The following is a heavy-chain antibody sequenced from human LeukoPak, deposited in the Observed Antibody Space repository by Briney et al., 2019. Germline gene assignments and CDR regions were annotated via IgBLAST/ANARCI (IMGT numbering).Heavy chain of an antibody. J-gene: IGHJ4*02. CDR1: GGSIGSGSYY. D-gene: IGHD3-22*01. CDR3: SRRNYYSFYFDY. CDR2: IYYSGDT. V-gene: IGHV4-39*07. Sequence: SETLSLTCTVSGGSIGSGSYYWDWIRQPPGKGLEWIGTIYYSGDTYYNPSLKSRVTMSVDMSKNQLSLKLSSVTTADTAVYYCSRRNYYSFYFDYWGQGALVTVSS.